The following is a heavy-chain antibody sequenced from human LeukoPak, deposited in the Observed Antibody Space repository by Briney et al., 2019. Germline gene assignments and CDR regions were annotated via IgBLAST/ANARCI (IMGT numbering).Heavy chain of an antibody. J-gene: IGHJ4*02. V-gene: IGHV3-23*01. CDR1: GFTFSNYD. D-gene: IGHD1-26*01. CDR2: ISGSGGST. Sequence: PGGSLRLSCAASGFTFSNYDMSWVRQAPGKGLEWVSAISGSGGSTYYADSVKGRFTISRDNSKKTLYLQMNSLRAEDTAVYYCAKPRVGTTWAFDYWGQGTLVTVSS. CDR3: AKPRVGTTWAFDY.